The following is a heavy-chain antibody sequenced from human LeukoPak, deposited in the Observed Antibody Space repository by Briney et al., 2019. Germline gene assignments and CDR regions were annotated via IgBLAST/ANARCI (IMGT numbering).Heavy chain of an antibody. V-gene: IGHV3-7*04. J-gene: IGHJ4*02. D-gene: IGHD1-1*01. CDR3: ARDFNYDWNGD. CDR1: GFTVSSKY. CDR2: IKQDGSEK. Sequence: PGGSLRLSCAVSGFTVSSKYMSWVRLAPGKGLEWVADIKQDGSEKYYVDSVKGRITISRDYAKNSLYLQMNSLRAEDTAIYYCARDFNYDWNGDWGQGTLVTVSS.